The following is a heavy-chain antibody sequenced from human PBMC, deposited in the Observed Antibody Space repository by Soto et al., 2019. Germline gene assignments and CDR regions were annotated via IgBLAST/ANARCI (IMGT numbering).Heavy chain of an antibody. Sequence: EVQLLESGGDLVQPGGSLRLSCAASGCTFTTYAMTWVRQAPGKGLEWVASLTNTGDSTHYADSVKGRFTISRDNSKNTMYLQMSSLRAEDTAVYYCAKGGPRDGYRDLDYWGQGTQVTVSS. V-gene: IGHV3-23*01. J-gene: IGHJ4*02. CDR3: AKGGPRDGYRDLDY. CDR2: LTNTGDST. D-gene: IGHD5-18*01. CDR1: GCTFTTYA.